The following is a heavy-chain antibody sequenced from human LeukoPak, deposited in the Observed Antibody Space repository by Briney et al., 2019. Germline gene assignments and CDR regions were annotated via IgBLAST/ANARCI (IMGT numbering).Heavy chain of an antibody. CDR2: ISPTGSTT. V-gene: IGHV3-74*01. CDR1: GISFSGHW. Sequence: GGSLRLSCTASGISFSGHWMHWARQLPGKGLVWVSRISPTGSTTSYADSVKGRFTVSRDNAKNTLYLQVNNLRAEDTAVYYCARGPNSNWSGLDFWGQGTLLTVSS. CDR3: ARGPNSNWSGLDF. D-gene: IGHD6-6*01. J-gene: IGHJ4*02.